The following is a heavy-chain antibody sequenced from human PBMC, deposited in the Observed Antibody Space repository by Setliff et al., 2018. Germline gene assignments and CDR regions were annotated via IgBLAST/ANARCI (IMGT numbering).Heavy chain of an antibody. CDR2: IKSKTNGGTT. V-gene: IGHV3-15*01. Sequence: GGSLRLSCVASGFTFANAWMSWVRQAPGKGLEWVGRIKSKTNGGTTDYAAPVKGRFTISRDDSKNTLYLQMNSLTTDDTAVYYCTTDPDLNYWGQGTLVTVSS. CDR3: TTDPDLNY. CDR1: GFTFANAW. J-gene: IGHJ4*02.